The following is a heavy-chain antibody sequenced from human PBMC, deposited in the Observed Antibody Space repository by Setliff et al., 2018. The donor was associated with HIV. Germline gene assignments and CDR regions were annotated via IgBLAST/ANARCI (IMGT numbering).Heavy chain of an antibody. CDR2: ISQSGST. J-gene: IGHJ5*02. V-gene: IGHV4-39*07. Sequence: SETLSLTCTVSSGSMTSTGYYWGWIRQPPGKGLEWIGEISQSGSTNYNPSLKSRVTISVDKSKNQFSLKLSSVTAADTAVYYCARGPARAVARPGWLDPWGQGTLVTVSS. CDR1: SGSMTSTGYY. CDR3: ARGPARAVARPGWLDP. D-gene: IGHD6-19*01.